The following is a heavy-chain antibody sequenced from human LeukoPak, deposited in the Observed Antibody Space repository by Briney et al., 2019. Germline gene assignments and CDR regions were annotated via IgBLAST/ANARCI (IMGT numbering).Heavy chain of an antibody. CDR3: TTVRRAVAGPIDY. V-gene: IGHV3-15*01. J-gene: IGHJ4*02. Sequence: PGGSLRLSCAASGFTFSNAWMSWVRQPPGKGLEGVGRINRKTDGGTTDYAAPVKGRFTISRDDSKNTLYLQMNSLKTEDTAVYYCTTVRRAVAGPIDYWGQGTLVTVSS. D-gene: IGHD6-19*01. CDR1: GFTFSNAW. CDR2: INRKTDGGTT.